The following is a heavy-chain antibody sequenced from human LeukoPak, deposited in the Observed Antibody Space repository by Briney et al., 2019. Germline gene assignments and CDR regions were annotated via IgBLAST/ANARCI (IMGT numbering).Heavy chain of an antibody. CDR1: GYTFTSYA. V-gene: IGHV1-2*02. D-gene: IGHD6-13*01. CDR3: ARDFFYRAQRYSSSSSGTSDY. J-gene: IGHJ4*02. CDR2: INPHSGGT. Sequence: ASVKVSCKASGYTFTSYAMNWVRQAPGQGLEWMGWINPHSGGTDYAQKFQGRVTLTRDTSISTAYMELYSLRFDDTAVYYCARDFFYRAQRYSSSSSGTSDYWGQGTLVTVSS.